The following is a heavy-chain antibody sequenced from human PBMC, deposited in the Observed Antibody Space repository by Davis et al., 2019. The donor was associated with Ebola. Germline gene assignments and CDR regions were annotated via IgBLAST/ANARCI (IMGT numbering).Heavy chain of an antibody. D-gene: IGHD2-15*01. V-gene: IGHV3-48*02. Sequence: PGGSLGLSCAASGFSFNIYGMYWFRQPPGKGLEWVSYIGASDEGISYADSVKGRFTISRDNAKDSLYLHMNSLRDDDMAVYYCPRRILGDSRGAVDVWGQGATVTVSS. CDR1: GFSFNIYG. CDR2: IGASDEGI. CDR3: PRRILGDSRGAVDV. J-gene: IGHJ6*02.